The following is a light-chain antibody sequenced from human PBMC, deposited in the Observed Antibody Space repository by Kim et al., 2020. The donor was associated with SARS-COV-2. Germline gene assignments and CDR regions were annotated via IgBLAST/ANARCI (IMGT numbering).Light chain of an antibody. J-gene: IGLJ2*01. Sequence: VALGQTVRITCQGDSLRSYYATWYQQKPGQAPIVVICGKNNRPSGIPDRFSGSSSGNTASLTITRTQAGDEADYYCNSRDSNDNVVFGGGTQLTVL. CDR3: NSRDSNDNVV. CDR1: SLRSYY. CDR2: GKN. V-gene: IGLV3-19*01.